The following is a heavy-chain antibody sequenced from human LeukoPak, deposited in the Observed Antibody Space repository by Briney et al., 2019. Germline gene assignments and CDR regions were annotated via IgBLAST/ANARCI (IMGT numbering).Heavy chain of an antibody. CDR3: ARSTRYYDSSSGFDP. Sequence: SETLSLTCTVSGGSISSSSYYWGWLRQPPGKGLEWLGSIYYSGSTYYNPSLKSRVTISVDTSKNQFSLKLSSVTAADTAVYYCARSTRYYDSSSGFDPWGQGTLVTVSS. V-gene: IGHV4-39*01. D-gene: IGHD3-22*01. J-gene: IGHJ5*02. CDR2: IYYSGST. CDR1: GGSISSSSYY.